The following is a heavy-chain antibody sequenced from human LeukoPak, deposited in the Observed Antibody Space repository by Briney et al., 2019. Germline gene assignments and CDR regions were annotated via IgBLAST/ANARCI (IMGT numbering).Heavy chain of an antibody. J-gene: IGHJ4*02. CDR1: GGTFSSYA. V-gene: IGHV1-69*05. D-gene: IGHD4-17*01. Sequence: SVKVSCKASGGTFSSYAISWVRQAPGQGLEWMGRIIPIFGTANYAQKFQGRVTITTDESTSTAYMELSSPRSEDTAVYYCARDRHGDYNEFDYWGQGTLVTVSS. CDR2: IIPIFGTA. CDR3: ARDRHGDYNEFDY.